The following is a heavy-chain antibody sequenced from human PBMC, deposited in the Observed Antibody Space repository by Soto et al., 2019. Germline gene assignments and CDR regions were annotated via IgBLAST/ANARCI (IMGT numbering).Heavy chain of an antibody. CDR2: VIPIIDRA. CDR3: ARDAVGSTPSFDF. Sequence: QVQLVQSGPEVKKPGSSVKVSCKASGGGFTTYTVSWVRQAPGQGLEWMGRVIPIIDRANYARKFQGRVTITADKSTSTAYLKLSGLTSEDTAVYSCARDAVGSTPSFDFWGQGTLVTVSS. J-gene: IGHJ4*02. V-gene: IGHV1-69*08. D-gene: IGHD1-26*01. CDR1: GGGFTTYT.